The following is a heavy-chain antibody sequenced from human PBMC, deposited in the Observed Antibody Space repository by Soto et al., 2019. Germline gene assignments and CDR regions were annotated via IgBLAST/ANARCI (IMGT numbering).Heavy chain of an antibody. CDR1: GGTFRRYI. Sequence: QVQLVQSGAEVKKPGSSVKVSCKASGGTFRRYIITWVRQAPGQGLEWMGGITPMFGTPNYAQKFRGRVTITADESTSTAYMELSSLRSEDTAMYFCARDGTLYDSRAYYYLYWGQGTLVTVSS. D-gene: IGHD3-22*01. CDR2: ITPMFGTP. J-gene: IGHJ4*02. CDR3: ARDGTLYDSRAYYYLY. V-gene: IGHV1-69*01.